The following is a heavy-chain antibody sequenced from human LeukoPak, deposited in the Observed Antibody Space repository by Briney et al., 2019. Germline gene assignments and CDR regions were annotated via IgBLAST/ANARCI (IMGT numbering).Heavy chain of an antibody. CDR2: IYSGGST. V-gene: IGHV3-53*01. J-gene: IGHJ4*02. CDR3: ARGSAVRGLVTDY. D-gene: IGHD3-10*01. CDR1: GFTVSSNY. Sequence: GSLRLSCAVSGFTVSSNYMGWVRQAPGKGLEWVSVIYSGGSTYYADSVKGRFTISRDNSKNTLYLQMNSLRAEDTAVYYCARGSAVRGLVTDYWGQGTLVTVSS.